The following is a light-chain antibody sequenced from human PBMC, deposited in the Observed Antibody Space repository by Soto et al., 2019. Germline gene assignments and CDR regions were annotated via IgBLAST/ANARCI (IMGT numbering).Light chain of an antibody. CDR2: DVS. J-gene: IGLJ1*01. CDR1: NSDVGAYKP. CDR3: SSSTTRGTRV. V-gene: IGLV2-14*03. Sequence: QSALTQPASVSGSPGQSITISCTGTNSDVGAYKPVSWYQHHPGKAPKLMIYDVSYRPSGVSNRFSGSQSGNTASLTISGLQPEDESDYYCSSSTTRGTRVFGTGTTLTVL.